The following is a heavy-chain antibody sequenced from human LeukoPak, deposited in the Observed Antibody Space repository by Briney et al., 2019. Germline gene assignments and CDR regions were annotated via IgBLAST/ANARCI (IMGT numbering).Heavy chain of an antibody. CDR3: AKDIAYYYPSGSCDY. Sequence: GGSLRLSCAASGFTFDDYAMHWVRQAPGKGLEWVSSITWNSGSIAYADSVKGRFTISRDNAKNSLYLQMNSLRGEDTALYYCAKDIAYYYPSGSCDYWGQGALVTVSS. J-gene: IGHJ4*02. CDR1: GFTFDDYA. CDR2: ITWNSGSI. V-gene: IGHV3-9*01. D-gene: IGHD3-10*01.